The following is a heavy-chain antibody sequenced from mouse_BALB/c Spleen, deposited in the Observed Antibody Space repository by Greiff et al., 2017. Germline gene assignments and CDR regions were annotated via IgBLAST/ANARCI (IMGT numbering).Heavy chain of an antibody. CDR2: INPSTGYT. CDR3: ARSGYRYDGAMDY. V-gene: IGHV1-7*01. CDR1: GYTFTSYW. J-gene: IGHJ4*01. Sequence: VQRVESGAELAKPGASVKMSCKASGYTFTSYWMHWVKQRPGQGLEWIGYINPSTGYTEYNQKFKDKATLTADKSSSTAYMQLSSLTSEDSAVYYCARSGYRYDGAMDYWGQGTSVTVSS. D-gene: IGHD2-14*01.